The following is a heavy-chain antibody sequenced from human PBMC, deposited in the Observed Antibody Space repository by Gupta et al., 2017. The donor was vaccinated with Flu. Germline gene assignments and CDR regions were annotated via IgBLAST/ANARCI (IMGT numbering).Heavy chain of an antibody. V-gene: IGHV4-34*01. Sequence: QVQLQQWGAGLLKPSETLSLTCAVYGGSFSGYYLSWIRQPPGKGLEWIGEINHSGSTNYNPSLKSRVTISVDTSKNQFSLKLSSVTAADTAVYYCARAKATMVRGVTFPFDYWGQGTLVTVSS. CDR1: GGSFSGYY. CDR2: INHSGST. CDR3: ARAKATMVRGVTFPFDY. J-gene: IGHJ4*02. D-gene: IGHD3-10*01.